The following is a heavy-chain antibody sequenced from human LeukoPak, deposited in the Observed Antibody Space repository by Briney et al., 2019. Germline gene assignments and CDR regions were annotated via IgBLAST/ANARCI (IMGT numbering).Heavy chain of an antibody. Sequence: PSETLSLTCAVSGGSISSGGYSWSWIRQPPGKGLEWIGYIYHSGSTYYNPSLKSRVTISVDRSKNQFSLKLSSVTAADTAVYYCARELAGTTDWGQGTLVTVSS. CDR1: GGSISSGGYS. CDR3: ARELAGTTD. J-gene: IGHJ4*02. V-gene: IGHV4-30-2*01. CDR2: IYHSGST. D-gene: IGHD6-19*01.